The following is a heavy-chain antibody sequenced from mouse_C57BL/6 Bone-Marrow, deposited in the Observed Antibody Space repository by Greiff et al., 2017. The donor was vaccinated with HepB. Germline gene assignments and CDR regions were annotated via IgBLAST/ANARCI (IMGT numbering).Heavy chain of an antibody. CDR1: GYTFTDYY. CDR2: INPYNGGT. Sequence: EVKLVESGPVLVKPGASVKMSCKASGYTFTDYYMNWVKQSHGKSLEWIGVINPYNGGTSYNQKFKGKATLTVDKSSSTAYMELNSLTSEDSAVYYCARGNYPYWGQGTLVTVSA. J-gene: IGHJ3*01. D-gene: IGHD2-1*01. V-gene: IGHV1-19*01. CDR3: ARGNYPY.